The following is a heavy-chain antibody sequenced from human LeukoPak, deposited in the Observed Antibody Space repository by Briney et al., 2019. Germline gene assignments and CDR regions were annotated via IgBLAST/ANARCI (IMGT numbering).Heavy chain of an antibody. J-gene: IGHJ6*02. CDR1: GDSISTGGYY. Sequence: PSQTLSLTCTVSGDSISTGGYYRAWIRQHRERGLEWIGYIYYSGSTHYNPSLQSRVTISVDTSKNQFSLNLNSVTAADTAVYYCARVIVVVPIGVYHYYAMDVWGQGTTVTVSS. CDR2: IYYSGST. D-gene: IGHD2-2*01. V-gene: IGHV4-31*03. CDR3: ARVIVVVPIGVYHYYAMDV.